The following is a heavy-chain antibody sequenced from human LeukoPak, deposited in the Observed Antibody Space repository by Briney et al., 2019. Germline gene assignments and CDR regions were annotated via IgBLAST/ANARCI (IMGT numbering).Heavy chain of an antibody. V-gene: IGHV4-34*01. CDR2: INHWGST. Sequence: PGGALRLSCVATGFTFGSYEMTWIRQPPGKGVAWVGVINHWGSTNYIPPLHSRVTISVDTSKNQSSLKLSSVTAADTAVYYCARYLDYGGNSRVFQHWGQGTLVTVSS. CDR1: GFTFGSYE. CDR3: ARYLDYGGNSRVFQH. D-gene: IGHD4-23*01. J-gene: IGHJ1*01.